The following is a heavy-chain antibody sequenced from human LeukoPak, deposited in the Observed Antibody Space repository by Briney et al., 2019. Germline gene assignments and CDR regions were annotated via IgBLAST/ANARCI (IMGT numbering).Heavy chain of an antibody. V-gene: IGHV4-39*01. J-gene: IGHJ4*02. CDR2: IYYSGST. CDR3: ARSQYCSGGSCYFSMAYYFDY. D-gene: IGHD2-15*01. Sequence: PSETLSLTCTVSGGSISSSSYYWGWIRQPLGKGLEWIGSIYYSGSTYYNPSLKSRVTISVDTSKNQISLKLSSVTAADTAVYYCARSQYCSGGSCYFSMAYYFDYWAQGTLVTVSS. CDR1: GGSISSSSYY.